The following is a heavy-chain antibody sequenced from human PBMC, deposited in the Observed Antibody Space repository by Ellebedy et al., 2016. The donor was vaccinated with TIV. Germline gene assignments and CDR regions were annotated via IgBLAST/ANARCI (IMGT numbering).Heavy chain of an antibody. J-gene: IGHJ5*02. Sequence: MPGGSLRLSCVVKGGSFNGYFWSWIRQSPGKGLEWLGEINPSGTANYNPSLKSRVTMSVDTPEKQFSLKLTSVTAADTAMYHCARHSIRQNYFDPWGQGTLVTVSS. CDR1: GGSFNGYF. CDR3: ARHSIRQNYFDP. V-gene: IGHV4-34*01. CDR2: INPSGTA. D-gene: IGHD1-7*01.